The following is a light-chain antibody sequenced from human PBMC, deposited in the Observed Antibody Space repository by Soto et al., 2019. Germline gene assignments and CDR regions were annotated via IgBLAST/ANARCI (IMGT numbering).Light chain of an antibody. V-gene: IGKV3-11*01. J-gene: IGKJ1*01. CDR2: DAS. CDR1: RSVSSY. CDR3: QQYDSYSSGP. Sequence: EIVLTQSPATLSLSPGESATISCSATRSVSSYLAWYQQKPGQAPRLLIYDASSRPTDIPARFSGSGSGTDFTLTISSLEPEDFATYYCQQYDSYSSGPFGQGTKVDI.